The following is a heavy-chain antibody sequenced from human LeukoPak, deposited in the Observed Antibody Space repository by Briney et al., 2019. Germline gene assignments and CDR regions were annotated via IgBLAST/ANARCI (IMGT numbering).Heavy chain of an antibody. CDR2: ISSSSSTI. V-gene: IGHV3-48*04. CDR3: ARDVDTAMVRSGVYGMDV. J-gene: IGHJ6*02. CDR1: GFTFSSYS. D-gene: IGHD5-18*01. Sequence: PGGSLRLSCAASGFTFSSYSMNWVRPAPGKGLECVSYISSSSSTIYYADSVKGRFTISRDNAKNSLYLQMNSLRAEDTAVYYCARDVDTAMVRSGVYGMDVWGQGTTVTVSS.